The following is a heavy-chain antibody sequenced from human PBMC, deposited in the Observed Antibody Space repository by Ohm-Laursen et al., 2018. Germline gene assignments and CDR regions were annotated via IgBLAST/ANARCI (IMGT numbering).Heavy chain of an antibody. D-gene: IGHD3-16*01. Sequence: SVKGRFTISRDNSKNTLYLQMNSLRAEDTAVYYCARGSLNGLDVWGQGTTVTVSS. V-gene: IGHV3-23*01. J-gene: IGHJ6*02. CDR3: ARGSLNGLDV.